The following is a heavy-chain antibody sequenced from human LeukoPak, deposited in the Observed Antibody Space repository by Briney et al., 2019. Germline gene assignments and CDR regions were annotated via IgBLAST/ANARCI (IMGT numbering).Heavy chain of an antibody. CDR1: GYSISGGYY. J-gene: IGHJ5*02. CDR3: ARGIYWFDP. CDR2: IYHIGST. V-gene: IGHV4-38-2*02. Sequence: KPSETLSLTCTVSGYSISGGYYWGWIRQPPGKGLEWIGSIYHIGSTYYNPSLKSRVTISVDTSKNQFSLKLSSVTAADTAVYYCARGIYWFDPWGQGTLVTVSS.